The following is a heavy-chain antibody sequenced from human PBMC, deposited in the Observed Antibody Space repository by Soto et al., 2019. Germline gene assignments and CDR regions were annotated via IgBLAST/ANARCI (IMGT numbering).Heavy chain of an antibody. CDR1: GFTFANFG. J-gene: IGHJ4*02. CDR3: GKVAKCGVVIEYFES. D-gene: IGHD3-3*01. CDR2: ISSSGRRT. V-gene: IGHV3-23*01. Sequence: PGGSLRLSCGGSGFTFANFGMGWVRQAPGKGLYWVSGISSSGRRTYYADSVKGRFTISRDNSKSTLYLQMDSLRADDTAVYYCGKVAKCGVVIEYFESWGQGSLVNVSS.